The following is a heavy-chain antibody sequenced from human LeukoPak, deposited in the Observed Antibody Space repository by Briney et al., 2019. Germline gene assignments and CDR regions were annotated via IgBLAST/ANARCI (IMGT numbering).Heavy chain of an antibody. CDR3: ATSLDSVGAPIS. CDR1: GYTLTELS. V-gene: IGHV1-24*01. J-gene: IGHJ5*02. CDR2: FDPEDGET. Sequence: ASVKVSCKVSGYTLTELSMYWVRQAPGKGLEWMGGFDPEDGETIYAQKFQGRVTMTEDTSTDTAYMELSSLRSEDTAVYYCATSLDSVGAPISWGQGTLVTVSS. D-gene: IGHD1-26*01.